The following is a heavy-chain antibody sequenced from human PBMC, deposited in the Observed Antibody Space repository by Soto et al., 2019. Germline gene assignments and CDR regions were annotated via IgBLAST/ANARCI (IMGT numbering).Heavy chain of an antibody. D-gene: IGHD3-16*01. CDR1: GFTFSSYG. Sequence: QVQLVESGGGVVQPGRSLRLSCAASGFTFSSYGMHWVRQAPGKGLEWVAVISYDGSYKYYADSVKGRFTISRDNSKNTLYLQMDSLRAEDTAVYYCAKWNGGFDFWGQGTLVTVSS. CDR3: AKWNGGFDF. V-gene: IGHV3-30*18. CDR2: ISYDGSYK. J-gene: IGHJ4*02.